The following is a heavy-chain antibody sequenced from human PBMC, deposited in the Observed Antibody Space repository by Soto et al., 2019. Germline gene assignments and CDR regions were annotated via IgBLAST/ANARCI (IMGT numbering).Heavy chain of an antibody. Sequence: SETLSLTCAVYGGSFSGYYWSWIRQPPGKGLEWIGEINHSGSTNYNPSLKSRVTISVDTSKNQFSLKLSSVTAADTAVYYCASHCTNGVCAFGFDYWGQGTLVTVSS. CDR1: GGSFSGYY. V-gene: IGHV4-34*01. CDR3: ASHCTNGVCAFGFDY. CDR2: INHSGST. D-gene: IGHD2-8*01. J-gene: IGHJ4*02.